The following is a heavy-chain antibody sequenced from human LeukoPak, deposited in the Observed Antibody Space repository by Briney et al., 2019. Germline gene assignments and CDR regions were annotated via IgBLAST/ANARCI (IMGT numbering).Heavy chain of an antibody. Sequence: PSETLSLTCAVSGYSISSGCYWGWIRQPPGKGLEWIGSIYHSGSTYYNPSLKSRVTISVDTSKNQFSLKLSSVTAADTAVYYCARGAYSSSSHYYYYYMDVWGKGTTLTVSS. V-gene: IGHV4-38-2*01. CDR3: ARGAYSSSSHYYYYYMDV. J-gene: IGHJ6*03. CDR1: GYSISSGCY. CDR2: IYHSGST. D-gene: IGHD6-6*01.